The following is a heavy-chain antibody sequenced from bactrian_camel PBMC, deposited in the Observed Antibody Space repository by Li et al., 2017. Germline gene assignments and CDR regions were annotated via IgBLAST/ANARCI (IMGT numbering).Heavy chain of an antibody. J-gene: IGHJ4*01. CDR2: IFTFSGRT. D-gene: IGHD3*01. V-gene: IGHV3S54*01. CDR1: GDINMRKC. CDR3: AADRDCYLGSSYVPTYKH. Sequence: HVQLVESGGGLVQAGGSLRLSCAASGDINMRKCMGWFRQAPGREREGVAQIFTFSGRTSYADSAEGRFTISQDNAKNTLYLQMNSLKLEDTAMYYCAADRDCYLGSSYVPTYKHWGQGTQVTVS.